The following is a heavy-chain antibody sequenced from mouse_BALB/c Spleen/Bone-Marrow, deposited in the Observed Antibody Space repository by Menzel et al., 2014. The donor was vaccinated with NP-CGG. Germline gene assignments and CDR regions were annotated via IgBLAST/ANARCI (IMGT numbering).Heavy chain of an antibody. CDR3: ARVLRWSLDY. J-gene: IGHJ2*01. CDR2: INPSSNYT. D-gene: IGHD6-2*01. Sequence: VKLQESGAELARPGASVKMSCKASGYTFTSYTMHWVKQRPGQGLEWIGFINPSSNYTNYNQKFKDKATLTADKSSSTAYMQLSSLTSEDSAVYYCARVLRWSLDYLGQGTTLTVSS. V-gene: IGHV1-4*01. CDR1: GYTFTSYT.